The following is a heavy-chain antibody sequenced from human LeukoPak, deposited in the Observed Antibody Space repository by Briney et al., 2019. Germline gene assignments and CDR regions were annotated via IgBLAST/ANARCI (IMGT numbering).Heavy chain of an antibody. CDR3: AKCMEWLVRGDFDY. D-gene: IGHD6-19*01. CDR1: GFTFSSYS. V-gene: IGHV3-23*01. CDR2: ISGSGGST. J-gene: IGHJ4*02. Sequence: GGSLRLSCAASGFTFSSYSMNWVRQAPGKGLEWVSAISGSGGSTYYADSVKGRFTISRDNSKNTLYLQMNSLRAEDTAVYYCAKCMEWLVRGDFDYWGQGTLVTVSS.